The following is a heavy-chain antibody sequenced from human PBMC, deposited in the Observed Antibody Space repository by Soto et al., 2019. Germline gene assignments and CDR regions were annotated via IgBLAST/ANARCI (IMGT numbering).Heavy chain of an antibody. CDR3: ARSGYCSSTSCYRVWFDP. D-gene: IGHD2-2*03. Sequence: QVQLVQSGAEVKKPGSSVKVSCKASGGTFSSYAISWVRQAPGQGLEWMGGIIPIFGTANYAQKFQGRVTITADESTSTAYMELSSLRSEDTAVYYCARSGYCSSTSCYRVWFDPWGQGTLVTVSS. CDR1: GGTFSSYA. V-gene: IGHV1-69*01. CDR2: IIPIFGTA. J-gene: IGHJ5*02.